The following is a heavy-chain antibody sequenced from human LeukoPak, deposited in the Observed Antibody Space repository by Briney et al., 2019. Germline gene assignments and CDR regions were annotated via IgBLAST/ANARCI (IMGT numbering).Heavy chain of an antibody. CDR2: IYGGGST. CDR1: GFIVSSNY. CDR3: ARDSYSSGWWYYFDY. D-gene: IGHD6-19*01. Sequence: PGGSLRLSCAASGFIVSSNYMSWVRQAPGEGLEWVSFIYGGGSTYYADSVKGRFTISRDNSKNTLYLQMNSLRTEDTAVYFCARDSYSSGWWYYFDYWGQGTLVTVSS. J-gene: IGHJ4*02. V-gene: IGHV3-66*02.